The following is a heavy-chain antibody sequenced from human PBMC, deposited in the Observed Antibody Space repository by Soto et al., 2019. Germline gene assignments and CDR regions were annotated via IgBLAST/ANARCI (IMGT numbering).Heavy chain of an antibody. J-gene: IGHJ4*02. D-gene: IGHD6-6*01. CDR2: IYPGDSDT. Sequence: GESLKISCKGSGYSFTSYWIGWVRQMPGKGLEWMGIIYPGDSDTRYSPSFQGQVTISADKSIGTAYLQWSSLKASDTAMYYCARQGSSSSTDFDYWGQGTLVTVSS. V-gene: IGHV5-51*01. CDR1: GYSFTSYW. CDR3: ARQGSSSSTDFDY.